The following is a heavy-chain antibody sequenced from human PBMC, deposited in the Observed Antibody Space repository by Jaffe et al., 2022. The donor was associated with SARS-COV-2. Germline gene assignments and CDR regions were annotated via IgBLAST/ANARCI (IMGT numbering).Heavy chain of an antibody. D-gene: IGHD5-18*01. CDR1: GFTFSSYE. CDR2: ISSSGNTI. J-gene: IGHJ4*02. Sequence: EVQLVESGGGLAQPGGSLRLSCAASGFTFSSYEMNWVRQAPGKGLECISYISSSGNTIYYADSVKGRFTISRDNAKNSLFLQMNSLRAEDTAVYYCARGERGYNFGSSDYWGQGTLVTVSS. CDR3: ARGERGYNFGSSDY. V-gene: IGHV3-48*03.